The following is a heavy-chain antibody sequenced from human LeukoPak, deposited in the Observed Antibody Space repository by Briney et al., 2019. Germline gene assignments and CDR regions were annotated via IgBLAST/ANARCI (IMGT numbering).Heavy chain of an antibody. Sequence: SETLSLTCTVSGGSISSYYWSWIRQPPGKGLEWIGYIYYSGSTNYNPSLKSRVAISVDTSKNQFSLKLGSVTAADTAVYYCARDRLNYYDSSWFDPWGQGTLVTVSS. D-gene: IGHD3-22*01. V-gene: IGHV4-59*12. CDR3: ARDRLNYYDSSWFDP. J-gene: IGHJ5*02. CDR1: GGSISSYY. CDR2: IYYSGST.